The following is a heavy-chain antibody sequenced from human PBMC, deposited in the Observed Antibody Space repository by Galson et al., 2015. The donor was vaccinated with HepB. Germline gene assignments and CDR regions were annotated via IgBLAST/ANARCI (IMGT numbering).Heavy chain of an antibody. CDR3: ASEYVVVPAGLVVYYYCCVDD. Sequence: SVKVSCKASGGTFSSYTISWVRQAPGQGLEWMGRIIPILGIANYAPKFQGRVTFTADKSTSTAYMELSSLRSEDTAVYYCASEYVVVPAGLVVYYYCCVDDWGRGTMVTVSS. CDR2: IIPILGIA. CDR1: GGTFSSYT. V-gene: IGHV1-69*02. J-gene: IGHJ4*02. D-gene: IGHD2-2*01.